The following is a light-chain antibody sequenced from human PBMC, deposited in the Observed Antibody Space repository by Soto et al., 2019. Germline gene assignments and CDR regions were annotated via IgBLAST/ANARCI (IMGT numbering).Light chain of an antibody. Sequence: EIVLTQSPATLSLSPGERATLSCRASQSVSSYLAWYQQKPGQAPRLLIYDASNRATGIPARFSGSGSGTDFTLTIGSLEPEEFAVYYCKQRSNWPLTFGRGTKVEIK. V-gene: IGKV3-11*01. J-gene: IGKJ4*01. CDR2: DAS. CDR3: KQRSNWPLT. CDR1: QSVSSY.